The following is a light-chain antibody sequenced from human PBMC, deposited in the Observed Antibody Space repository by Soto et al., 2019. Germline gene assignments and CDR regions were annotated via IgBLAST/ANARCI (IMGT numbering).Light chain of an antibody. V-gene: IGKV3-15*01. CDR1: QSVSSN. CDR2: GAS. CDR3: QQYNNWPPLT. Sequence: EIVMTQSPATLSVSPGERATLSCRASQSVSSNLAWYQQKPGQAPRLLIYGASTRATGIPARFSGSGSGTEVTHTISSLQSEDFAVYYCQQYNNWPPLTFGRGTKVEIK. J-gene: IGKJ4*01.